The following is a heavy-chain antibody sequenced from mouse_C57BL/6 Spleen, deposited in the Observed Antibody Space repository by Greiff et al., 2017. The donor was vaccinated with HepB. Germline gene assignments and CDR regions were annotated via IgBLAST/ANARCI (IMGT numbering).Heavy chain of an antibody. CDR3: ARNVITTGYYFDY. CDR2: IWSGGST. Sequence: VKLVESGPGLVQPSQSLSITCTVSGFSLTSYGVHWVRQSPGKGLEWLGVIWSGGSTDYNAAFISRLSISKDNSKSQVFFKMNSLQADDTAIYYCARNVITTGYYFDYWGQGTTLTVSS. D-gene: IGHD2-4*01. CDR1: GFSLTSYG. V-gene: IGHV2-2*01. J-gene: IGHJ2*01.